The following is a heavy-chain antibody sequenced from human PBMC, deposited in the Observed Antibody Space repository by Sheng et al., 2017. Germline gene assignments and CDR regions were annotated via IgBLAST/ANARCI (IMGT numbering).Heavy chain of an antibody. V-gene: IGHV4-39*01. D-gene: IGHD6-13*01. CDR2: IYYSGST. Sequence: QLQLQESGPGXVKPSETLSLTCTVSGGSISSSRYYWGWIRQPPGKGLEWIGSIYYSGSTYFNPSLKSRVTLSVDTSKNQFSLKLSSVTAADTAVYYCARQSKAATGTDWGQGTLVTVSS. CDR1: GGSISSSRYY. CDR3: ARQSKAATGTD. J-gene: IGHJ4*02.